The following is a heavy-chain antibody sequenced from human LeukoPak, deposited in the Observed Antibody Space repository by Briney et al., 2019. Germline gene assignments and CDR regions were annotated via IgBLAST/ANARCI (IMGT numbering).Heavy chain of an antibody. CDR2: ISSNGGKT. CDR1: GFTFSAYA. D-gene: IGHD1-26*01. CDR3: ARGGSSGAFDI. J-gene: IGHJ3*02. V-gene: IGHV3-64*04. Sequence: GGSLRLSCSVSGFTFSAYAMHWVRQAPGRGLQYVSSISSNGGKTYYVDSVKGRFTISRDNSKNTLYLQMNSLRAEDTAVYYCARGGSSGAFDIWGQGTRVTVSS.